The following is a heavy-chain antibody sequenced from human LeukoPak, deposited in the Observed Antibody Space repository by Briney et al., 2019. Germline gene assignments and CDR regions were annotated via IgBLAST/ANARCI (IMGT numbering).Heavy chain of an antibody. J-gene: IGHJ4*02. Sequence: GGSLRLSCAGSGFTFSSYWMHWVRQAPGKGLVWVSRISTDASSTTYADSVKGRFTISRDNAKDTLYLQMNSLRAEDTAVYYCTGHHQAYSRTYWGQGTLVTVSP. V-gene: IGHV3-74*01. CDR2: ISTDASST. CDR3: TGHHQAYSRTY. D-gene: IGHD4-11*01. CDR1: GFTFSSYW.